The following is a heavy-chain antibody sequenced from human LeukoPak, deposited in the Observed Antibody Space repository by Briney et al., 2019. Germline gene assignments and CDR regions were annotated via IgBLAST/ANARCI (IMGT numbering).Heavy chain of an antibody. CDR1: GYTFTGYY. CDR3: ARGQQLATLSDAFDI. V-gene: IGHV1-2*04. J-gene: IGHJ3*02. CDR2: INPNSGGT. Sequence: ASVKVSCKASGYTFTGYYMHWVRQAPGQGLEWMGWINPNSGGTNYAQKFQGWVTMTRDMSISTAYMELSRLRSDDTAVYYCARGQQLATLSDAFDIWGQGTMVTVSS. D-gene: IGHD6-13*01.